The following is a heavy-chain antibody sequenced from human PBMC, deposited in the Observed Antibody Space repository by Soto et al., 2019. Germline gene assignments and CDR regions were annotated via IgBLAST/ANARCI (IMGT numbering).Heavy chain of an antibody. J-gene: IGHJ3*02. CDR1: GYTFTSYA. Sequence: ASVKVSCKASGYTFTSYAMHWVRQAPGQRLEWMGWINAGNGNSKYSQKFQGRVTITRDTSASTAYMELSSLRSEDTAVYYCARGGIVVVPAATGFGAFDIWGQGTMVTVSS. CDR3: ARGGIVVVPAATGFGAFDI. CDR2: INAGNGNS. D-gene: IGHD2-2*01. V-gene: IGHV1-3*01.